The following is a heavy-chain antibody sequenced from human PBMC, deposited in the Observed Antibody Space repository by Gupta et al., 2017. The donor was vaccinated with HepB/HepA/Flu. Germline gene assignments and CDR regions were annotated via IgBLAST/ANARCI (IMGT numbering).Heavy chain of an antibody. CDR3: ARGRSYDFLYP. Sequence: QVQLQQWGAGLLKPSETLSLTCAVYGGSFRGYYWSWIRQPPGKGLEWIGEINHSGSTNYNSSLKSRVTISVDTSKNQFSLKLSSVTAADTAGYYCARGRSYDFLYPWSQGTLVTVSS. D-gene: IGHD3-3*01. V-gene: IGHV4-34*01. CDR2: INHSGST. CDR1: GGSFRGYY. J-gene: IGHJ5*02.